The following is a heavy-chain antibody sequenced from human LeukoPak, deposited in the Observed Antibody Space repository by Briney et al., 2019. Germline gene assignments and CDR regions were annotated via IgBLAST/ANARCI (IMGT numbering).Heavy chain of an antibody. CDR2: IIPMFGTT. D-gene: IGHD2-2*01. V-gene: IGHV1-69*06. Sequence: GSSVKVSCKTSGGTFSNDGISWVRQAPGQGLEWMGRIIPMFGTTEYAEKLQGRVTITADMSTTTGYMELSSLRSEDTAVYYCAKGGRSCSSSACPSNWFDPWGQGTLVTVSS. J-gene: IGHJ5*02. CDR1: GGTFSNDG. CDR3: AKGGRSCSSSACPSNWFDP.